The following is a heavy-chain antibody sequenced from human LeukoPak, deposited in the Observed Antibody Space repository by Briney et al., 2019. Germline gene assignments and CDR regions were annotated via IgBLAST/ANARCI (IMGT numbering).Heavy chain of an antibody. Sequence: SETLSLTCSVSGGSITSSSYYWAWIRQPPEKGLEWIGSIYYTGGTYYSPSLKSRATISVDTSKNQFSLKLSSVTAADTAVYYCARLTSSNSGSSFDYWGQGTLVTVSS. CDR2: IYYTGGT. D-gene: IGHD1-1*01. J-gene: IGHJ4*02. CDR1: GGSITSSSYY. CDR3: ARLTSSNSGSSFDY. V-gene: IGHV4-39*01.